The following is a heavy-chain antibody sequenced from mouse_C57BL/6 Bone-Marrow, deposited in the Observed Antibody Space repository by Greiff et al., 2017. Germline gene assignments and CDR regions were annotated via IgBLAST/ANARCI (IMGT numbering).Heavy chain of an antibody. Sequence: VQLQQPGAELVMPGASVKLSCKASGYTFTSYWMHWVKQRPGQGLEWIGEIDPSDSYTNYNQKFKGKSTLTVDKSSSTAYMQLSSLTSEDSAVYYCARPYYGSSSYAMDYWGQGTSVTVSS. CDR2: IDPSDSYT. D-gene: IGHD1-1*01. CDR1: GYTFTSYW. CDR3: ARPYYGSSSYAMDY. J-gene: IGHJ4*01. V-gene: IGHV1-69*01.